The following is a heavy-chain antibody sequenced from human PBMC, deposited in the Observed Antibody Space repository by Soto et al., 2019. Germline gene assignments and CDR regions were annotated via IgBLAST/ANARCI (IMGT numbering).Heavy chain of an antibody. CDR3: ATVEGLSTDYGDS. CDR2: FDPEDGET. V-gene: IGHV1-24*01. CDR1: GYTLTELS. Sequence: ASVKVSCTVSGYTLTELSIHWGRQAPGKGLEWMGGFDPEDGETIYAQKFQGRVTMTEDTSTDTAYMELSSLRSEDTAVYYCATVEGLSTDYGDSWGQGTLVTVSS. J-gene: IGHJ4*02. D-gene: IGHD1-26*01.